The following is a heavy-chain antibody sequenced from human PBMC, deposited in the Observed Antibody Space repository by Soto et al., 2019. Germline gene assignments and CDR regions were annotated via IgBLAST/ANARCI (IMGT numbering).Heavy chain of an antibody. CDR2: ISAYNGNT. D-gene: IGHD3-10*01. Sequence: QVQLVQSGAEVKKPGASVKVSCKASGYTFSSYGISWVRQAPGQGLECMGWISAYNGNTNYAQKLQGRVTMTTDTSTSTADVDLRSLRSDDTAIYYCARDKGDGSGSYYGYWGQGTLVTVSS. V-gene: IGHV1-18*01. CDR1: GYTFSSYG. CDR3: ARDKGDGSGSYYGY. J-gene: IGHJ4*02.